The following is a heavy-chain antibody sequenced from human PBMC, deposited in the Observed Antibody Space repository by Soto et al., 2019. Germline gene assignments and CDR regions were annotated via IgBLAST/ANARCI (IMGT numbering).Heavy chain of an antibody. CDR3: ARLQCSSTSCYAGY. CDR2: IYYSGST. J-gene: IGHJ4*02. CDR1: GGSISSYY. D-gene: IGHD2-2*01. V-gene: IGHV4-59*08. Sequence: SETLSLTCTVSGGSISSYYWSWIRQPPGKGLEWIGYIYYSGSTNYNPSLKSRVTISVDTSKNQFSLKLSSVTAADTAVYYCARLQCSSTSCYAGYWGQGTLVTVSS.